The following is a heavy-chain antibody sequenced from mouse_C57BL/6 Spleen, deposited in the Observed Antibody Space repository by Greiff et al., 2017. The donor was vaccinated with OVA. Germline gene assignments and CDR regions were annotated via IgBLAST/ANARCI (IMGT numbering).Heavy chain of an antibody. CDR1: GYAFSSSW. CDR3: ARWELRGYYFDY. V-gene: IGHV1-82*01. CDR2: IYPGDGDT. Sequence: QVQLKESGPELVKPGASVKISCKASGYAFSSSWMNWVKQRPGKGLEWIGRIYPGDGDTTYNGKFKGKATLTADKSSSTAYMQLSILTSEDSAVYFCARWELRGYYFDYWGQGTTLTVSS. J-gene: IGHJ2*01. D-gene: IGHD2-1*01.